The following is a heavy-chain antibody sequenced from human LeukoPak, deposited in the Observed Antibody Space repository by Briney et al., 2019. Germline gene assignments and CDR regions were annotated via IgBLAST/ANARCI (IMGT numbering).Heavy chain of an antibody. Sequence: ASVKVSCKASGYTFTGYYMHWVRQAPGQGLEWMGWINPNSGGTNYAQKFQGRVTMTRDTSISTAYMELSRLRSDDTAVYYCVRDSPSEYYYGSESYGTYFDYWGQRTLVTVSS. CDR2: INPNSGGT. J-gene: IGHJ4*02. CDR3: VRDSPSEYYYGSESYGTYFDY. V-gene: IGHV1-2*02. D-gene: IGHD3-10*01. CDR1: GYTFTGYY.